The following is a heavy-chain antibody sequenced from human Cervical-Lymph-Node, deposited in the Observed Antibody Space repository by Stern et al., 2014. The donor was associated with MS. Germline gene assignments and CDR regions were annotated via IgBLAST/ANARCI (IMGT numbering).Heavy chain of an antibody. D-gene: IGHD2-15*01. Sequence: QLVQSGAEVKKPGSSVKVSCKASGGRSGTNVISWVRQAPGQGLEWMGGIIATLDSTNSAQKFQGRLTISADESRTTVYMELSSLRSEDTAVYYCARDGGSRGTYGMDVWGQGTTVTVSS. CDR2: IIATLDST. CDR3: ARDGGSRGTYGMDV. CDR1: GGRSGTNV. V-gene: IGHV1-69*01. J-gene: IGHJ6*02.